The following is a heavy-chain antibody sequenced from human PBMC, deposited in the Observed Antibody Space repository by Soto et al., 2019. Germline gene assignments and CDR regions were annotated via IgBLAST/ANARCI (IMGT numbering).Heavy chain of an antibody. D-gene: IGHD3-22*01. J-gene: IGHJ4*02. V-gene: IGHV1-2*02. CDR3: ARDRTYYFESSASDS. CDR1: GYSFIGYY. CDR2: INPNSGDT. Sequence: XSVKVSCKASGYSFIGYYMHWGRQAPGQGLEWMGWINPNSGDTKYAQKFQGRVTMTRDTSISTAYMELSRLTSDDTAVFYCARDRTYYFESSASDSWARRTLVTVSS.